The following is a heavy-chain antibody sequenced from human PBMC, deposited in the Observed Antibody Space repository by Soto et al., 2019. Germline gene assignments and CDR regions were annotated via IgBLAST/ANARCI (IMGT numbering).Heavy chain of an antibody. V-gene: IGHV3-23*01. J-gene: IGHJ4*02. D-gene: IGHD6-13*01. CDR1: GFTFSSYA. CDR2: IIGSGGST. CDR3: AKRAAYSGSWNFDY. Sequence: EVQLLESGGGWVQPGGSLRLSCAASGFTFSSYAMSWVRQAPGRGLEWVSGIIGSGGSTYDADSMKGRFTISRDNSKNTLYLQMNSLSAEDTAVYYCAKRAAYSGSWNFDYWGQGTLVTVSS.